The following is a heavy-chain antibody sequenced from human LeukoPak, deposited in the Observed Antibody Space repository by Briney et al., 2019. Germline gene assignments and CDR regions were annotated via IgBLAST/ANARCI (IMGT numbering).Heavy chain of an antibody. CDR2: IRYDASSE. D-gene: IGHD2-2*01. Sequence: GGSLRLSCAASGFTFNSYGMHWVRQAPGEGLEWVAFIRYDASSEYYADSVKGRFTISRDDSKSTLYLQMNSLRAEDTAVYYCARSDIVVVPAPDYWGQGTLVTVSS. J-gene: IGHJ4*02. CDR3: ARSDIVVVPAPDY. CDR1: GFTFNSYG. V-gene: IGHV3-30*02.